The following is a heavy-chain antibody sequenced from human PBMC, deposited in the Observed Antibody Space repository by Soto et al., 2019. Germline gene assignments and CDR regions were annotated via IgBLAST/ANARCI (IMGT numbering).Heavy chain of an antibody. CDR2: ISSSSSYI. D-gene: IGHD3-9*01. V-gene: IGHV3-21*01. Sequence: GGSLRLSCAASGFTFSSYSMNWVRQAPGKGLEWVSSISSSSSYIYYADSVKGRFTISRDNAKNSLYLQMNSLRAEDTAVYYCARVNYDILTGYYNGDYFDYWGQGTLVTV. CDR3: ARVNYDILTGYYNGDYFDY. CDR1: GFTFSSYS. J-gene: IGHJ4*02.